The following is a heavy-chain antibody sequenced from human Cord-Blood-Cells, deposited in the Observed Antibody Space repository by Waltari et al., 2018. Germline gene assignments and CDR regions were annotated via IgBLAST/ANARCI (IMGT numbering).Heavy chain of an antibody. Sequence: QITLKESGPTLVKPTQTLTLTCTFSGFSLSTSGVGVGWIRQPPGKALEWLALIYWDDDKRYSPSLKSRLTITKHTSKNQVVLTMTNMDPVDTATYYCAHRRVGWATYYFDYWGQGTLVTVSS. V-gene: IGHV2-5*02. CDR2: IYWDDDK. CDR1: GFSLSTSGVG. D-gene: IGHD6-19*01. J-gene: IGHJ4*02. CDR3: AHRRVGWATYYFDY.